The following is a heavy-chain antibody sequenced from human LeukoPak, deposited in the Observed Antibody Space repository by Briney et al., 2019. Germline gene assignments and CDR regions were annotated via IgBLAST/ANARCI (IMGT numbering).Heavy chain of an antibody. Sequence: GGSLRLSCAASGFIFSNYAMTWVRQAPGKGLEWVSSSGSTTDYSDSVKGRFTISRDNSKNTLYLQMNSLRADDTAVYHCTRDSSYGDYSTAFDYWGQGALVTVSS. CDR2: SGSTT. CDR1: GFIFSNYA. V-gene: IGHV3-23*01. D-gene: IGHD4-17*01. CDR3: TRDSSYGDYSTAFDY. J-gene: IGHJ4*02.